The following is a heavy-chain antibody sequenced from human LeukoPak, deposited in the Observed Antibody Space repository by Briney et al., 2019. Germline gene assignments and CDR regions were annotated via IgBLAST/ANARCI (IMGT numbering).Heavy chain of an antibody. V-gene: IGHV3-9*01. CDR1: GFTFDDYA. J-gene: IGHJ4*02. D-gene: IGHD3-16*01. CDR3: ARDVYYDYVWGSSGY. CDR2: ISWNSGSI. Sequence: PGRSLRLSCAASGFTFDDYAMHWVRQAPGKGLEWVSGISWNSGSIGYADSVKGRFTISRDNAKNSLYLQMNSLRAEDTAVYYCARDVYYDYVWGSSGYWGQGTLVTVSS.